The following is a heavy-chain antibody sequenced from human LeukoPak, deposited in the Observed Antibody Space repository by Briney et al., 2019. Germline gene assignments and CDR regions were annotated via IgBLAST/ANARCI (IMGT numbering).Heavy chain of an antibody. CDR3: ARGTGTTIDYYYYGMDV. Sequence: ASVKVSCKASGYTFATYGINWVRQAPGQGLEWMGWISAYNGNTNYAQKLQGRVTMTTDTSTSTAYMELRSLRSDDTAVYYCARGTGTTIDYYYYGMDVWGQGTTVIVSS. CDR2: ISAYNGNT. J-gene: IGHJ6*02. D-gene: IGHD1-1*01. CDR1: GYTFATYG. V-gene: IGHV1-18*01.